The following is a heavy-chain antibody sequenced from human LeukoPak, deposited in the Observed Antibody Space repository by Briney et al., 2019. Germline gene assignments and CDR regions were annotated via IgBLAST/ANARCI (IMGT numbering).Heavy chain of an antibody. J-gene: IGHJ4*02. CDR3: ARDSGSQGRFDY. D-gene: IGHD1-26*01. Sequence: SVKVSCKASGGTFSSYAISWVRQAPGQGLEWMGRIIPILGIANYAQKFQGRVTITADKSTSTAYMELSSQRSEDTAVYYCARDSGSQGRFDYWGQGTLVTVSS. CDR2: IIPILGIA. CDR1: GGTFSSYA. V-gene: IGHV1-69*04.